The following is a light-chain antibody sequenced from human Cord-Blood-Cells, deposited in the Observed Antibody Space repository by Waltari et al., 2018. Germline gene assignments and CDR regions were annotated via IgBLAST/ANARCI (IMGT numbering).Light chain of an antibody. Sequence: IQLTQSPSSLSASVGDRVTITCRASQGISSYLAWYQQKPGKAPKLLIYAASTLQSEVPSRFSGSGSGTDFTLTISSLQPEDFATYYCQQLNSYPRTFGQGTKVESK. J-gene: IGKJ1*01. CDR3: QQLNSYPRT. V-gene: IGKV1-9*01. CDR2: AAS. CDR1: QGISSY.